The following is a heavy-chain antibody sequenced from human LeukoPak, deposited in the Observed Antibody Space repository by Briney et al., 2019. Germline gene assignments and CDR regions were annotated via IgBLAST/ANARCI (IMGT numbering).Heavy chain of an antibody. Sequence: GRSLRLSCAASGFTFSSYGMHWVRQAPGKGLEWVAVISYDGSNKYYADSVKGRFTISRDNSKKTVYLQMDSLRIEDTAVYYCATRGGPSTFGELLVALDYWGQGTLVTVSS. J-gene: IGHJ4*02. D-gene: IGHD3-10*01. V-gene: IGHV3-30*03. CDR3: ATRGGPSTFGELLVALDY. CDR2: ISYDGSNK. CDR1: GFTFSSYG.